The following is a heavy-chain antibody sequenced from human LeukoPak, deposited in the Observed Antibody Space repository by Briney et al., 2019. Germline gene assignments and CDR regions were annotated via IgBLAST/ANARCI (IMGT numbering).Heavy chain of an antibody. J-gene: IGHJ4*02. V-gene: IGHV1-2*02. Sequence: PGASVKVSCKASGYTFTGYYMHWVRQAPGQGLEWMGWINPNSGGTNYAQKFQGRVTMTRDTSISTAYLDLSRLRSDDTAAYYCARDRGWCSSTSCYEDNFDYWGQGTLVTVSS. CDR2: INPNSGGT. D-gene: IGHD2-2*01. CDR1: GYTFTGYY. CDR3: ARDRGWCSSTSCYEDNFDY.